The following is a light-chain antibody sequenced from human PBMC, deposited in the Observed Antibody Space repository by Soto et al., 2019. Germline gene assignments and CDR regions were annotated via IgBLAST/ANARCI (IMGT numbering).Light chain of an antibody. CDR2: YDD. CDR1: SSNIGNNA. Sequence: QSVLTQPPSLSEAPRQSVTISCSGSSSNIGNNAVNWYQHLPGKAPKLVTYYDDLLPSGVSDRFSGSKSGTSASLAISGLRSEDEADYYCAAWDDSLKAWVFGGGTKLTVL. V-gene: IGLV1-36*01. CDR3: AAWDDSLKAWV. J-gene: IGLJ3*02.